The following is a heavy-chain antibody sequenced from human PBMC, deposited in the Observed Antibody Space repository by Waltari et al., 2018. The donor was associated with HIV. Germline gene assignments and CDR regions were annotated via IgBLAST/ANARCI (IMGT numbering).Heavy chain of an antibody. Sequence: EVHLEESGGSVIRPGGSLTLSCAASGFAFEDFGMSWVRQGPGKGLEWVAGINWNGDRAAYRDSVKGRFIISRDNAKTSLFLHMTNLTVEDTAFYHCVRDARVGWEIYNGFFDPWGRGTLVTVSP. V-gene: IGHV3-20*01. CDR1: GFAFEDFG. CDR3: VRDARVGWEIYNGFFDP. D-gene: IGHD1-1*01. CDR2: INWNGDRA. J-gene: IGHJ5*02.